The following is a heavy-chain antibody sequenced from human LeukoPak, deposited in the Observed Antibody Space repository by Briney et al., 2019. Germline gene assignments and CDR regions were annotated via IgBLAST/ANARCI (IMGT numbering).Heavy chain of an antibody. J-gene: IGHJ4*02. CDR2: IIPIFGTA. Sequence: GSSVRVSCKASGGTFSSYAISWVRQAPGQGLEWMGRIIPIFGTANYAQKFQGRVTITTDESTSTAYMELSSLRSEDTAVYYCARESEASDVCGGDCYALDYWGQGTLVTVSS. CDR3: ARESEASDVCGGDCYALDY. CDR1: GGTFSSYA. D-gene: IGHD2-21*02. V-gene: IGHV1-69*05.